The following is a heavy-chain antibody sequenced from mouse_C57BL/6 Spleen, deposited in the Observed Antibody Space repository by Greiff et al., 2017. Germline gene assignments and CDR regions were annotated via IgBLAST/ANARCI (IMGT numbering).Heavy chain of an antibody. D-gene: IGHD1-1*01. Sequence: VQLQQSGPELVKPGASVKISCKASGYSFTGYYMNWVKQSPEKSLEWIGEINPSTGGTTYNQKFKAKATLTVDNSSSTAYMQLKSLTSEDSAVYYCARRTVVATGFDYWGQGTTLTVSA. CDR3: ARRTVVATGFDY. V-gene: IGHV1-42*01. CDR2: INPSTGGT. J-gene: IGHJ2*01. CDR1: GYSFTGYY.